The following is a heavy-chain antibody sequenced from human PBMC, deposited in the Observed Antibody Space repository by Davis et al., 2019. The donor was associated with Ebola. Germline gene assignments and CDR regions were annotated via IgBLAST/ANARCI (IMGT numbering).Heavy chain of an antibody. V-gene: IGHV3-21*01. CDR1: EFTFSSYA. D-gene: IGHD5-24*01. Sequence: PAGSLRLSCAASEFTFSSYAMSWVRQAPGKGLEWVSTISGSGGIYYADSVKGRFTISRDNAKNSLYLQMNSLRAEDTAVYYCARGRWQNWDFDYWGQGTLVTVSS. J-gene: IGHJ4*02. CDR2: ISGSGGI. CDR3: ARGRWQNWDFDY.